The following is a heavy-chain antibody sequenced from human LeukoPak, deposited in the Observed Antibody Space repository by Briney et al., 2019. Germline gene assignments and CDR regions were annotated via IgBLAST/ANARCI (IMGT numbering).Heavy chain of an antibody. J-gene: IGHJ6*04. V-gene: IGHV3-33*01. CDR2: IWYDGSNK. Sequence: GRSLRLSCAASGFTFSTYCMHWVRQAPGKGLEWVAVIWYDGSNKYYADSVKGRFTISRDNSKNTVYLRMDSLRAEDTAGYSCARDLVSGCSYGSSYCGMDVWGTGTTVTVS. CDR1: GFTFSTYC. D-gene: IGHD5-18*01. CDR3: ARDLVSGCSYGSSYCGMDV.